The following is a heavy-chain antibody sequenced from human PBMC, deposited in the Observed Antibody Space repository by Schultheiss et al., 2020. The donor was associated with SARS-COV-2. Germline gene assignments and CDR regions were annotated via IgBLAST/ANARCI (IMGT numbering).Heavy chain of an antibody. D-gene: IGHD2-15*01. J-gene: IGHJ4*02. CDR3: ARDTGYCSGGSCYPDCFDY. CDR2: IIPIFGIA. CDR1: GGTFSSYA. Sequence: SVKVSCKASGGTFSSYAISWVRQAPGQGLEWMGGIIPIFGIANYAQKFQGRVTITADKSTSTAYMELSSLRSEDTAVYYCARDTGYCSGGSCYPDCFDYWGQGTLVTVSS. V-gene: IGHV1-69*10.